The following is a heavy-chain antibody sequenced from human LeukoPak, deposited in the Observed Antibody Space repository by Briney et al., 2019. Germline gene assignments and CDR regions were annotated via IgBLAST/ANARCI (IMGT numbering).Heavy chain of an antibody. D-gene: IGHD6-6*01. CDR2: IYHSGST. V-gene: IGHV4-30-2*01. CDR1: GGSISSGGYS. J-gene: IGHJ5*02. CDR3: ARDIAALGTAFDP. Sequence: SETLSLTCAVSGGSISSGGYSWSWIRQPPGKGLEWIGYIYHSGSTYYNPSLKSRVTISVDRSKNQFSLKLSSVIAADTAVYYCARDIAALGTAFDPWGQGTLVTVSS.